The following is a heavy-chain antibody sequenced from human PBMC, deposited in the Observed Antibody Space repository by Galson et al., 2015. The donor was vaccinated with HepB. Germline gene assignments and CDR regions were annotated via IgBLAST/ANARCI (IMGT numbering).Heavy chain of an antibody. CDR1: GFTFSSYG. CDR2: IWYDGSNK. J-gene: IGHJ4*02. D-gene: IGHD6-13*01. CDR3: ARDLRGAAAGTLFDY. Sequence: SLRLSCAASGFTFSSYGMHWVRQAPGKGLEWVAVIWYDGSNKYYADSVKGRFTISRDNSKNTLYLQMNSLRAEDTAVYYCARDLRGAAAGTLFDYWGQGTLVTVSS. V-gene: IGHV3-33*01.